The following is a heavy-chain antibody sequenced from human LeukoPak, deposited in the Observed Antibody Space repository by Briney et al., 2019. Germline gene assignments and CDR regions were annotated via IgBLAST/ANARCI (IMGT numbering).Heavy chain of an antibody. D-gene: IGHD1-26*01. Sequence: SETLSLTCTVSGGSISSYYWSWIRQPPGKGLEWIGYIYYSGSTNYNPSLKSRVTISVDTSKNQFSLKLSSVTAADTAVYYCARDGSYGEFFDYWGQGTLVTVSS. CDR3: ARDGSYGEFFDY. V-gene: IGHV4-59*01. CDR2: IYYSGST. CDR1: GGSISSYY. J-gene: IGHJ4*02.